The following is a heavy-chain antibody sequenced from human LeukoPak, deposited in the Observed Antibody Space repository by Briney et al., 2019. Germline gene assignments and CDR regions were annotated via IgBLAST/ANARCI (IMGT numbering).Heavy chain of an antibody. V-gene: IGHV4-39*07. CDR2: IYYSGST. CDR1: GGSISSSSYY. J-gene: IGHJ4*02. CDR3: ARGLAYCSSTSCRTYYFDY. Sequence: SETLSLTCTVSGGSISSSSYYWGWIRQRPGKGLEWIGSIYYSGSTNYNPSLKSQVTISVDTSKNQFSLKLSSVTAADTAVYYCARGLAYCSSTSCRTYYFDYWGQGTLVTVSS. D-gene: IGHD2-2*01.